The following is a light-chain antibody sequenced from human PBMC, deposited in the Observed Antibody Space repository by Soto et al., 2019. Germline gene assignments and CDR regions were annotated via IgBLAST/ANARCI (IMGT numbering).Light chain of an antibody. J-gene: IGKJ5*01. V-gene: IGKV3-15*01. CDR1: QSVSSN. CDR2: DAS. CDR3: QQYNNWPPIT. Sequence: VLTQSPGTLSLSPGERATHSCRASQSVSSNYLAWYQQKPGQAPRLLIYDASARATGVPDRFSGSGSGTEFTLTISSLQSEDFAVYYCQQYNNWPPITFGQGTRLEIK.